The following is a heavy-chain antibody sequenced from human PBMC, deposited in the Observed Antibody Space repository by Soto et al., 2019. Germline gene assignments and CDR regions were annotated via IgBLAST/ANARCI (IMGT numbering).Heavy chain of an antibody. D-gene: IGHD1-26*01. CDR2: IGGGGRST. Sequence: EVQLLESGGGLVQPGGSLRLSCAASGFTFSTYAMSWVRQTPGKGLEWVSAIGGGGRSTYYADSVKGRFTISRDNSKNTLFLQMNSLRAEDTAIYYCAKPTGSAHIPDYLGQGTLVTVSS. CDR1: GFTFSTYA. CDR3: AKPTGSAHIPDY. J-gene: IGHJ4*02. V-gene: IGHV3-23*01.